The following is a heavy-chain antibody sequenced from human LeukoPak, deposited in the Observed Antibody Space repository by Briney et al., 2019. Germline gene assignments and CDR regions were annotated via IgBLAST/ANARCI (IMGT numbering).Heavy chain of an antibody. V-gene: IGHV3-23*01. Sequence: GGSLRLSCAASGFTFSDHVMSWVRQAPGKGLEWVSSVRASGVGTHYADSVKGRFTISRDNSKNTLYLQMNSLRAEDTAVYYCAWRGYSYGYLFDYWGQGTLVTVSS. CDR1: GFTFSDHV. CDR2: VRASGVGT. J-gene: IGHJ4*02. CDR3: AWRGYSYGYLFDY. D-gene: IGHD5-18*01.